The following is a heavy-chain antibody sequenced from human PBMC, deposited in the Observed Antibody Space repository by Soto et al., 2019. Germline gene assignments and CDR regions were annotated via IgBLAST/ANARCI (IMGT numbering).Heavy chain of an antibody. CDR1: GFIFSSYW. V-gene: IGHV3-7*01. CDR2: IKQDGSEK. D-gene: IGHD6-19*01. J-gene: IGHJ4*02. Sequence: EVQLVESGGGLVQPGGSLRLSCAASGFIFSSYWMSWVRQAPGKGLEWVANIKQDGSEKYYVDSVKGRFTISRDNAKNSLYLQLNSLRAEDTSVYYCAREAVADPYFDYWGQGTLVTVSS. CDR3: AREAVADPYFDY.